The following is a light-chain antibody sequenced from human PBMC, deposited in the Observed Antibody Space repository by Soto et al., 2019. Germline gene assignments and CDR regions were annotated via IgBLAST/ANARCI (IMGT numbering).Light chain of an antibody. CDR2: DAS. J-gene: IGKJ1*01. CDR1: QYINTR. CDR3: QQYGSIPWT. Sequence: EIVLTHSPATLSSFPCDIVTLSCRASQYINTRLAWYQHRPGQAPRLLIYDASSRATGIPDRFSGSGSGTDFTLTISRLEPEDFAVYYCQQYGSIPWTFGQGTKVDIK. V-gene: IGKV3-20*01.